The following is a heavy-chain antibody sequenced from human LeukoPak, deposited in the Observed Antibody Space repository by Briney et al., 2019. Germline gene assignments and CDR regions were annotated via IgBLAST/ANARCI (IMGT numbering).Heavy chain of an antibody. J-gene: IGHJ4*02. Sequence: AGGSLRLSCAASGFTFSDHYIDWVRQAPGKGLEWVARTRNEVNSYTTAYAASVTGRFTVSRDDSSNSVYLQMNSLKIEDTAVYYCARSMYGEGRRIIDFDYWGQGSLLTVSS. D-gene: IGHD4/OR15-4a*01. V-gene: IGHV3-72*01. CDR1: GFTFSDHY. CDR2: TRNEVNSYTT. CDR3: ARSMYGEGRRIIDFDY.